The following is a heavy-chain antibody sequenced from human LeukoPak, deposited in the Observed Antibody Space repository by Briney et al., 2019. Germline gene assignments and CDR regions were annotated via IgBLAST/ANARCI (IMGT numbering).Heavy chain of an antibody. CDR2: MNPNSGNR. CDR3: RRSLRPYYDLWSGYTWFDH. CDR1: GYTFTSYD. J-gene: IGHJ5*02. V-gene: IGHV1-8*01. Sequence: GASVTVSYKSSGYTFTSYDIHWVQPATGQGRGGVGWMNPNSGNRGYAQQFQGRVNMTRNNSISTAYMELSRLRSEDTAVYYCRRSLRPYYDLWSGYTWFDHWGQGTLVTVSS. D-gene: IGHD3-3*01.